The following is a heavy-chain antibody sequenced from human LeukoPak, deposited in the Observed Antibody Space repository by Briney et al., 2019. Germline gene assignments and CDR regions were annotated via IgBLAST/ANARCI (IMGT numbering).Heavy chain of an antibody. CDR2: IKQDGSEK. D-gene: IGHD3-3*01. CDR1: GFTFSSYW. V-gene: IGHV3-7*01. J-gene: IGHJ4*02. CDR3: ARDQTPPDYDFWSGYYGY. Sequence: GGSLRLSCAASGFTFSSYWMSLVRQAPGKGLEWVANIKQDGSEKYYVDSVKGRFTISRDKAKNSLYLQMNSLRAEDTAVYYCARDQTPPDYDFWSGYYGYWGQGTLVTVSS.